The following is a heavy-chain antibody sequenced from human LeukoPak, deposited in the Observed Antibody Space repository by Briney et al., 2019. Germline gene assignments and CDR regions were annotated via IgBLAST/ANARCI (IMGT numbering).Heavy chain of an antibody. J-gene: IGHJ6*03. V-gene: IGHV3-74*01. CDR2: INTDGSST. CDR1: GFSVSSYW. D-gene: IGHD2-21*01. CDR3: ARGAYLNYYMDV. Sequence: PGGALRLSCAASGFSVSSYWIRWVRQPPGKGLVWVSRINTDGSSTNYADSVKGRFTISRHNAENTLYLQMNSLRAEDTAVYYCARGAYLNYYMDVWGKGTTVTVSS.